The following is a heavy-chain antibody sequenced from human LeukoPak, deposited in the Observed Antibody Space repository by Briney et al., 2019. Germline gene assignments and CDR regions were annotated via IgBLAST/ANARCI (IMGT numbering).Heavy chain of an antibody. Sequence: GASVKVSCKASGYTFTGYYMHWVRQAPGQGLEWMGWINPNSGGTNYAQKFQGRVTMTRDTSISTAYMELSRLRSDDTAVYHCARDRYILTGPDYYYGMDVWGQGTTVTVSS. CDR1: GYTFTGYY. J-gene: IGHJ6*02. CDR2: INPNSGGT. D-gene: IGHD3-9*01. CDR3: ARDRYILTGPDYYYGMDV. V-gene: IGHV1-2*02.